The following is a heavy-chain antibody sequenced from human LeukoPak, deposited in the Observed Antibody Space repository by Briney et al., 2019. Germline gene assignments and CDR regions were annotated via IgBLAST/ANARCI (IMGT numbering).Heavy chain of an antibody. J-gene: IGHJ6*02. V-gene: IGHV1-18*01. D-gene: IGHD2-2*01. CDR1: GYSFTSYG. CDR3: ARDMWDIVVVPAAQVCMDV. CDR2: ISAYNGNT. Sequence: SVKVSCKASGYSFTSYGISWVRQAPGQGLEWMVWISAYNGNTNYAQKLQGRVTMTTDTSTSTAYMELRSLRSDDTAVYYCARDMWDIVVVPAAQVCMDVSGQGTTVTVSS.